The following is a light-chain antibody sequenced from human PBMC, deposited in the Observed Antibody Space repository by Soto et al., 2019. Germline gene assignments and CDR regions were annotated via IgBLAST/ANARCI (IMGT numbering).Light chain of an antibody. CDR2: GAS. V-gene: IGKV3-20*01. CDR1: QSVSSNF. J-gene: IGKJ1*01. Sequence: ETVLTQSPGTLSLSPGERATLSCRASQSVSSNFLAWYQQKPGQAPRLLFYGASSRATGIPDRFSGSGSGTDFTLTISRLEPEDFAVYYCQQYSTSPWTFGQATKVDIK. CDR3: QQYSTSPWT.